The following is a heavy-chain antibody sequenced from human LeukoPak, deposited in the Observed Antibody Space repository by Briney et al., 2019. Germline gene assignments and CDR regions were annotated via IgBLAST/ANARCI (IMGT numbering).Heavy chain of an antibody. CDR1: GFTFSSYA. D-gene: IGHD2-21*02. J-gene: IGHJ4*02. CDR3: ALLYCGGDCYFRY. CDR2: ISGSGGST. V-gene: IGHV3-23*01. Sequence: GGSLRLSCAAPGFTFSSYAMSWVRQAPGKGLEWVSAISGSGGSTYYADSVKGRFTISRDNSKNTLYLQMNSLRAEDTAVYYCALLYCGGDCYFRYWGQGTLVTVSS.